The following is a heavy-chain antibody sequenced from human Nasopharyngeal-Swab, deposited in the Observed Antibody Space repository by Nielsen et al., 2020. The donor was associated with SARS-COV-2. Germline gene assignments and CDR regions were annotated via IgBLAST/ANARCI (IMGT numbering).Heavy chain of an antibody. CDR2: INYSGST. V-gene: IGHV4-34*01. CDR3: VRRGFGGYPYYCDY. CDR1: GGSYGVPFSRYY. D-gene: IGHD5-12*01. J-gene: IGHJ4*02. Sequence: SQTLSLTCAVYGGSYGVPFSRYYWTSIRQPPGKGLEWIGEINYSGSTNYNPSLKSRVTILVDTSKNQFSLHLNSVTAADTAVYYCVRRGFGGYPYYCDYWGQGTLVTVSS.